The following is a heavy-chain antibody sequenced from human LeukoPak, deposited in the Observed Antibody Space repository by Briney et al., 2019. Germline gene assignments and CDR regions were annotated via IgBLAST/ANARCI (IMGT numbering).Heavy chain of an antibody. J-gene: IGHJ4*02. CDR3: ARAGYSYGYYFDY. CDR1: GYTSTGYY. D-gene: IGHD5-18*01. CDR2: INPNSGGT. V-gene: IGHV1-2*02. Sequence: GASVKVSCKASGYTSTGYYMHWVRQAPGQGLEWMGWINPNSGGTNYAQKFQGRVTMTRDTSISTAYMELSRLRSDDTAVYYCARAGYSYGYYFDYWGQGTLVTVSS.